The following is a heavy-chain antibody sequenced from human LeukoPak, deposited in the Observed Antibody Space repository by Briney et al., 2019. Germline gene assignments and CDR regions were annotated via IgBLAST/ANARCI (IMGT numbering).Heavy chain of an antibody. Sequence: SVKVSCTASGGTFSSYTISWVRQAPGQGLEWMGRIIPILGIANYAQKFQGRVTITADKSTSTAYMELSSLRSEDTAVYYCAREAVTTVFWFDPWGQGTLVTVSS. CDR1: GGTFSSYT. J-gene: IGHJ5*02. CDR2: IIPILGIA. V-gene: IGHV1-69*04. D-gene: IGHD4-11*01. CDR3: AREAVTTVFWFDP.